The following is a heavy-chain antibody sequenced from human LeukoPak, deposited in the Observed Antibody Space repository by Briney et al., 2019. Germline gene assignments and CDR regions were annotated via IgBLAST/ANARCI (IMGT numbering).Heavy chain of an antibody. V-gene: IGHV4-30-2*01. D-gene: IGHD2-15*01. CDR3: ARDRAAGGGWFDP. CDR2: IYHSGST. J-gene: IGHJ5*02. Sequence: SETLSLTCTVSGGSISSGGYYWSWIRQPPGKGLEWIGYIYHSGSTYYNPSLKSRVTISVDRSKNQFSLKLSSVTAADTAVYYCARDRAAGGGWFDPWGQGTPVTVSS. CDR1: GGSISSGGYY.